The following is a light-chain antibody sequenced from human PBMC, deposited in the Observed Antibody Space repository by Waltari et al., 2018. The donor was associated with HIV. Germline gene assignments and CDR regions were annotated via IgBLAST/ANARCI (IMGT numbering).Light chain of an antibody. Sequence: DIVMTQSPDSLAVSLGERATINCKSSQSVLYSSNNKNYLAWYQQKPGQPPKLLIYWASTRESGVPDRFSGSGSGTDFALTISDLQAEDVAIYYCQEFYSHHLTVGPGTTVDI. CDR2: WAS. CDR3: QEFYSHHLT. CDR1: QSVLYSSNNKNY. V-gene: IGKV4-1*01. J-gene: IGKJ3*01.